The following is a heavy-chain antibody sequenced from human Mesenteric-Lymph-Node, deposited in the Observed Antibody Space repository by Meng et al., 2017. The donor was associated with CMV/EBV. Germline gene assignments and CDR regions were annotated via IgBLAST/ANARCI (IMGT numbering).Heavy chain of an antibody. V-gene: IGHV4-4*02. D-gene: IGHD2-2*01. CDR1: ISSSNW. J-gene: IGHJ4*02. CDR3: ASTATLGYCSSTSCYSFDY. CDR2: IYRSGST. Sequence: ISSSNWWSWVRQPPGKGLEWIGEIYRSGSTNYNPSLKSRVTISVDKSKNQFSLKLSSVTAADTAVYYCASTATLGYCSSTSCYSFDYWGQGTLVTVSS.